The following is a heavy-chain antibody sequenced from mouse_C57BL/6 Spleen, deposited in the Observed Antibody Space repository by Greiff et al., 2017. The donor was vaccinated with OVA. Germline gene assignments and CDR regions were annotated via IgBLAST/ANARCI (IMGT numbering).Heavy chain of an antibody. CDR3: ARDHDGCFDY. CDR1: GFTFSSYA. CDR2: ISDGGSYT. D-gene: IGHD2-3*01. J-gene: IGHJ2*01. Sequence: EVQLVESGGGLVKPGGSLKLSCAASGFTFSSYAMSWVRQTPEKRLEWVATISDGGSYTYYPDNVKGRFTISRDNAKNNLYLQMSHLKSEDTAMYYCARDHDGCFDYWGQGTTLTVSS. V-gene: IGHV5-4*01.